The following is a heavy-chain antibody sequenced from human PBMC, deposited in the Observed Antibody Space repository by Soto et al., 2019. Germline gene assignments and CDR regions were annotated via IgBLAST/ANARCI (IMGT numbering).Heavy chain of an antibody. Sequence: VQLVESGGGLVKPGGSLRLSCAASGFTFSNAWMNWVRQAPGKGLEWVGRIKSKTDGGTTDYAAPVKGRFTISRDDSKNTLYLQMNSLKTEDTAVYYCTTEASSSSWYDYYYGMDVWGQGTTVTVSS. D-gene: IGHD6-13*01. J-gene: IGHJ6*02. V-gene: IGHV3-15*07. CDR3: TTEASSSSWYDYYYGMDV. CDR2: IKSKTDGGTT. CDR1: GFTFSNAW.